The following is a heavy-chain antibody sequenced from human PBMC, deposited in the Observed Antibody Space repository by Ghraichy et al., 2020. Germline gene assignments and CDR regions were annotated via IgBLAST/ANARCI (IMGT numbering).Heavy chain of an antibody. V-gene: IGHV4-31*02. CDR2: IYYSGST. J-gene: IGHJ5*02. Sequence: GGGGDWGWIRQHPGKGLEWIGYIYYSGSTYYNPSLKSRVTISVDTSKNQFSLKLSSVTAADTAVYYCARSLYNWNRNWFDPWGQGTLVTVSS. CDR1: GGGGD. CDR3: ARSLYNWNRNWFDP. D-gene: IGHD1-20*01.